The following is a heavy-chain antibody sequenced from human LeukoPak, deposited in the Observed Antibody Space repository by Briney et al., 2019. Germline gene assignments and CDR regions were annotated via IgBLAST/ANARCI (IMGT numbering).Heavy chain of an antibody. CDR2: IYSTGGT. V-gene: IGHV4-59*01. CDR3: TRAARYCNGGSCYPSTFDY. Sequence: KPSETLSLTCTVSGGSIKNSYWSWIRQPPGKGLEWIGYIYSTGGTNSSPSLKSRVTISVDTSKNQFSLNMTSVTAADTAVYYCTRAARYCNGGSCYPSTFDYWGQGTLVTVSS. J-gene: IGHJ4*02. D-gene: IGHD2-15*01. CDR1: GGSIKNSY.